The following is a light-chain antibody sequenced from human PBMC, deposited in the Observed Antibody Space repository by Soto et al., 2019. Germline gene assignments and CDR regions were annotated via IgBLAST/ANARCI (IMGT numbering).Light chain of an antibody. CDR2: AS. Sequence: EIVLTQSPGTLSLSPGERDTLSCRASQSVSDMYLAWYQQKPGQAPRLLIYASNRATGIPDRFSGSGSGTDFTLTISRLEPADFAVYYCQHYGTSALFGPGTKVEIK. CDR3: QHYGTSAL. V-gene: IGKV3-20*01. J-gene: IGKJ3*01. CDR1: QSVSDMY.